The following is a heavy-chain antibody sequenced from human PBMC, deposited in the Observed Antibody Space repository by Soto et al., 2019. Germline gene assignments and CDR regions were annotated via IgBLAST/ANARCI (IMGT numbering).Heavy chain of an antibody. D-gene: IGHD2-15*01. Sequence: EVQLVESGGDLVQPGGSLRLSCAASGFTFSDFWMSWVRQAPGKGLDWVANIKHDGSEKYYVDSVEGRFTISRDNTKYSLYLQMNSLRAEDTAVYYCARGGSWGPDFWGQGTLVTVSS. CDR3: ARGGSWGPDF. V-gene: IGHV3-7*01. J-gene: IGHJ4*02. CDR1: GFTFSDFW. CDR2: IKHDGSEK.